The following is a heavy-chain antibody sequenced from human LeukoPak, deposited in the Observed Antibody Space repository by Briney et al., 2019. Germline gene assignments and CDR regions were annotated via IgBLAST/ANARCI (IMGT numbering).Heavy chain of an antibody. V-gene: IGHV4-59*08. Sequence: SETLSLTCTVSGGSISSYYWSWIRQPPGKGLEWIGYIYYSGSTNYNPSLKSRVTISVDTSKNQFSLKLSSVTAADTAVYYCARASLWGQYNWNAWFDPWGQGTLVTVSS. CDR3: ARASLWGQYNWNAWFDP. CDR2: IYYSGST. D-gene: IGHD1-20*01. J-gene: IGHJ5*02. CDR1: GGSISSYY.